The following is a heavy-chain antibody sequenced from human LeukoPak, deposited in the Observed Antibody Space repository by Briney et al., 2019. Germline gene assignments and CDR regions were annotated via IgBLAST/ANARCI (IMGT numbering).Heavy chain of an antibody. CDR2: IYYSGST. CDR3: ARHWINLNDEEDAFDI. J-gene: IGHJ3*02. V-gene: IGHV4-39*01. D-gene: IGHD1-1*01. Sequence: SETLSLTCTVSGGSISSSSYYWGWIRQPPGKGLEWIGSIYYSGSTYYNPSLKSRVTISVDTSKNQFSLKLSSVTAADTAVYYCARHWINLNDEEDAFDIWGQGTMVTVSS. CDR1: GGSISSSSYY.